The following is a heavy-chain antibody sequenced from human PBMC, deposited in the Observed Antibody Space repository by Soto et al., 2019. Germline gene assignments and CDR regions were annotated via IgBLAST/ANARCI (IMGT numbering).Heavy chain of an antibody. Sequence: ASVKVSCKASGYTFTSYGISWVRQAPGQGLEWMGWISAYNGNTNYAQKLQGRVTMTTDTSTSTAYMELRSLRSDETAVYYCARVGQQLVHYYYGMDVWGQGTTVNVSS. J-gene: IGHJ6*02. CDR3: ARVGQQLVHYYYGMDV. D-gene: IGHD6-13*01. CDR2: ISAYNGNT. V-gene: IGHV1-18*04. CDR1: GYTFTSYG.